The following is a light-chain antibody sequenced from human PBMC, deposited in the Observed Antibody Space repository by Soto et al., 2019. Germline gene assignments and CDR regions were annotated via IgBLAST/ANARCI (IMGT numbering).Light chain of an antibody. J-gene: IGLJ2*01. CDR3: QSYDSSLRV. Sequence: QSALTQPASVSGSPGQSITISCTGTSSDVGGYNYVSWYQQHPGKAPKLMIYEVSNRPSGVSNRFSGSKSGNTASLTISGLQAEDEADYYCQSYDSSLRVFGGGTKVTVL. CDR2: EVS. CDR1: SSDVGGYNY. V-gene: IGLV2-14*01.